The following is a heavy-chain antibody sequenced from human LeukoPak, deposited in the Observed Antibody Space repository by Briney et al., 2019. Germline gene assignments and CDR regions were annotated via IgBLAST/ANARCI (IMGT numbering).Heavy chain of an antibody. CDR3: MKDGPSWGLL. CDR2: IISTTGSA. CDR1: GISINPYY. V-gene: IGHV4-4*07. J-gene: IGHJ4*02. Sequence: PSETLSLTCTVSGISINPYYWTWIRQPAGKGLEWIGRIISTTGSANYNPSLKSRVTMSVDTSKNQFYLEMTCVTAADTAVYYCMKDGPSWGLLWGLGTLVTVSS. D-gene: IGHD3-16*01.